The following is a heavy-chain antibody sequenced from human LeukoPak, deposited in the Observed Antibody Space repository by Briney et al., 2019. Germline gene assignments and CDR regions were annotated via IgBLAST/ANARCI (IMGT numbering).Heavy chain of an antibody. Sequence: EASVKVSCKASGYTFTSYVINWVRQATGQGLEWMGWMNPNSGNTGYAQKFQGRVTITADESTSTAYMELSSLRSEDTAVYYCARGLSGSSWYGWFDHWGQGTLVTVSS. D-gene: IGHD6-13*01. CDR1: GYTFTSYV. V-gene: IGHV1-8*03. J-gene: IGHJ5*02. CDR3: ARGLSGSSWYGWFDH. CDR2: MNPNSGNT.